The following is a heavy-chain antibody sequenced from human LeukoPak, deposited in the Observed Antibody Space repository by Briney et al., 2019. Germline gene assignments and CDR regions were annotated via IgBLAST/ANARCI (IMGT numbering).Heavy chain of an antibody. D-gene: IGHD2-21*02. J-gene: IGHJ4*02. Sequence: GGSLRLSCAASGFTFSSYSMNWVRQAPGKGLEWVSSISSSSSYIYYADSVKGRFTISRDNAKNSLYLQMNSLRAEDTAVYYCARGYCGGDCYSAGPELNPFDYWGQGTLVTVSS. CDR1: GFTFSSYS. CDR3: ARGYCGGDCYSAGPELNPFDY. CDR2: ISSSSSYI. V-gene: IGHV3-21*01.